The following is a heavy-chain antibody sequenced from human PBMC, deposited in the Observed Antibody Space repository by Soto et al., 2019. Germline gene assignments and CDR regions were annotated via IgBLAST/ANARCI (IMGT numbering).Heavy chain of an antibody. V-gene: IGHV1-69*01. D-gene: IGHD2-21*02. Sequence: QVQVVQSGAEVKKPGSTVKVSCKASGGTFSSYAISWVRQAPGQGLEWMGGIIPIFGTANYAQKFQGRVTITADESTSTAYMELSSLRSEDPAVYYCAAETCGGDCYYYYGMDVWGQGTTVTVSS. J-gene: IGHJ6*02. CDR2: IIPIFGTA. CDR3: AAETCGGDCYYYYGMDV. CDR1: GGTFSSYA.